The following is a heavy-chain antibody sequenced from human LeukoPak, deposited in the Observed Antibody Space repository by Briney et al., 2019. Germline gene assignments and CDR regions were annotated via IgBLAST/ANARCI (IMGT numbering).Heavy chain of an antibody. CDR2: ISSSSSYI. Sequence: KSGGSLRLSCAASGFTFSSYSMNWVRQAPGRGLEWVSSISSSSSYIYYADSVKGRFTISRDNAKNSLYLQMNSLRAEDTAVYYCATYSSSVGYWGQGTLVTVSS. V-gene: IGHV3-21*01. J-gene: IGHJ4*02. D-gene: IGHD6-6*01. CDR3: ATYSSSVGY. CDR1: GFTFSSYS.